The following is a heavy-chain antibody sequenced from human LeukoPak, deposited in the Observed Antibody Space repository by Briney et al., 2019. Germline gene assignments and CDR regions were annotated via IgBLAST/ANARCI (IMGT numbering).Heavy chain of an antibody. CDR3: ARVPFNWGYYFDY. Sequence: SETLSLTCTVSGGSISSYYWSWIRQPPGKGLEWIGYIYYSGSTNYNPSLKSRVTISVDTSKNQFSLKLSSVTAADTAVYYCARVPFNWGYYFDYWGQGTLVTVSS. CDR1: GGSISSYY. V-gene: IGHV4-59*01. J-gene: IGHJ4*02. D-gene: IGHD7-27*01. CDR2: IYYSGST.